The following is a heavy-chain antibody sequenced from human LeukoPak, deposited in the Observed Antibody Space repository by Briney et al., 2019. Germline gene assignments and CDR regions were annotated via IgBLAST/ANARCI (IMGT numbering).Heavy chain of an antibody. V-gene: IGHV1-69*04. D-gene: IGHD3-3*01. CDR1: GGTFSSYA. Sequence: SVKVSCKASGGTFSSYAISWVRQAPGQGLEWMGRIIPILGIANYAQKFQGRVTMTRDTSTSTVYMELSSLRSEDTAVYYCARHENTYYDFWSGSGFDYWGQGTLVTVSS. CDR2: IIPILGIA. CDR3: ARHENTYYDFWSGSGFDY. J-gene: IGHJ4*02.